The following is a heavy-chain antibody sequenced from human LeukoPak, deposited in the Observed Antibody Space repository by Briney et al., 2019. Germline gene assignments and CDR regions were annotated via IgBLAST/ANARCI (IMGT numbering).Heavy chain of an antibody. D-gene: IGHD5-18*01. V-gene: IGHV3-53*01. CDR1: GFSVSSDY. Sequence: GGSLRLSCAASGFSVSSDYMTWVRQAPGKGLEWVSVIYSGGSTYYADSVKGRFTFSRDNSKNTLYLQMNSLRGDDTAVYYCARVQYSYGYDGSFYWGQGTLVTVSS. CDR3: ARVQYSYGYDGSFY. J-gene: IGHJ4*02. CDR2: IYSGGST.